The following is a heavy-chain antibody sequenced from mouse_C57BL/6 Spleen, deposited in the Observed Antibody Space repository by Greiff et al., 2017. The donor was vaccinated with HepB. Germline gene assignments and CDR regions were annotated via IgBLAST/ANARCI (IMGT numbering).Heavy chain of an antibody. CDR1: GYTFTDYE. Sequence: LVESGAELVRPGASVTLSCKASGYTFTDYEMHWVKQTPVHGLEWIGAIDPETGGTAYNQKFKGKAILTADKSSSTAYMELRSLTSDDSAVYYCTLGSSLDYWGQGTTLTVSS. CDR2: IDPETGGT. J-gene: IGHJ2*01. D-gene: IGHD1-1*01. CDR3: TLGSSLDY. V-gene: IGHV1-15*01.